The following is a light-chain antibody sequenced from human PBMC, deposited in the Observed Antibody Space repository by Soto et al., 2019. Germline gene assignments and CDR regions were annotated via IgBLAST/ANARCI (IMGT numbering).Light chain of an antibody. CDR1: QTISSW. V-gene: IGKV1-5*03. CDR2: KAS. Sequence: EIQMTQSPSTLSGSEGDRVTITCRASQTISSWLAWYQQKPGKAPNLLIYKASSLKSGVPSRFSGSGSGTEFTLTISSLQPDDFATYYCQQYDTYWTFGQGTKVDI. CDR3: QQYDTYWT. J-gene: IGKJ1*01.